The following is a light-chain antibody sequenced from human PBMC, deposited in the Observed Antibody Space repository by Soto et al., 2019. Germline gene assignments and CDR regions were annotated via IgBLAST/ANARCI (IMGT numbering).Light chain of an antibody. Sequence: QAVVTQEPSVTVSPGGTVTLTCAPTTGAVTSGNFPSWFQQKPGQPPRPLTYSIDSKHSWTPARFSGSLLEGKAGLTLSGEQPEDEAEYYCLLYYGGAGGFGTGTKLTVL. CDR1: TGAVTSGNF. CDR2: SID. V-gene: IGLV7-43*01. CDR3: LLYYGGAGG. J-gene: IGLJ1*01.